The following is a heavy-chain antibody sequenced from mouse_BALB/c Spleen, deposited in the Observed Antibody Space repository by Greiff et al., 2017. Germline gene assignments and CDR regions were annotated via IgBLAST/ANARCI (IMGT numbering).Heavy chain of an antibody. CDR2: INPSNGGT. V-gene: IGHV1S81*02. D-gene: IGHD3-1*01. Sequence: QVQLQQSGAELVKPGASVKLSCKASGYTFTSYYMYWVKQRPGQGLEWIGEINPSNGGTNFNEKFKSKATLTVDKSSSTAYMQLSSLTSEDSAVYYCTRSGYAFDYWGQGTTLTVSS. CDR3: TRSGYAFDY. CDR1: GYTFTSYY. J-gene: IGHJ2*01.